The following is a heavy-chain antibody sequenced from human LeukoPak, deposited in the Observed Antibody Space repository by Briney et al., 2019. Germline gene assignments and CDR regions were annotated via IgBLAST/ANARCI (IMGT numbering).Heavy chain of an antibody. V-gene: IGHV1-18*01. J-gene: IGHJ1*01. Sequence: ASVKVSCKASGYTFTSYGISWVRQAPGQGLEWMGWISAYNGNTNYAQKLQGRVTMTTDTSTSTAYMELRGLRSDDTAVYYCAITYYYDSSGYWAAEYFQHWGQGTLVTVSS. CDR2: ISAYNGNT. CDR3: AITYYYDSSGYWAAEYFQH. D-gene: IGHD3-22*01. CDR1: GYTFTSYG.